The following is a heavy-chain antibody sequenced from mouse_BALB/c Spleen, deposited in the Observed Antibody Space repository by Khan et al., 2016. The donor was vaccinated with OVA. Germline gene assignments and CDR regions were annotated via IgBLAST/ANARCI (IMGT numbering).Heavy chain of an antibody. V-gene: IGHV1S135*01. D-gene: IGHD1-1*01. CDR2: IDPYNGDT. CDR1: GYSFTDYN. J-gene: IGHJ2*01. CDR3: ALIYYYGTGFDY. Sequence: VQLQQSGPELVKPEASVKVSCKASGYSFTDYNMYWVKQSHGKSLEWIGYIDPYNGDTNYNQKFKGKATLTVDKSSSTAFMHLNSLTSEDSAVYYCALIYYYGTGFDYWGQGTTLTVSS.